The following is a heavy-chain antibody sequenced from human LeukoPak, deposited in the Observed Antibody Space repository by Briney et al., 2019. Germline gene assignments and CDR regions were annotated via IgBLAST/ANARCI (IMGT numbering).Heavy chain of an antibody. CDR2: ISNSDSTI. Sequence: GGSLRLSCAASGFSFSSYSMNWVRQAPGKVLEWVSYISNSDSTIYYADSVKGRFTISRDNAKFSLFLQMNTLRDEDTAVYYCARDAATIGTYWYFDLWGRGTLVTVSS. CDR3: ARDAATIGTYWYFDL. J-gene: IGHJ2*01. CDR1: GFSFSSYS. V-gene: IGHV3-48*02. D-gene: IGHD1-1*01.